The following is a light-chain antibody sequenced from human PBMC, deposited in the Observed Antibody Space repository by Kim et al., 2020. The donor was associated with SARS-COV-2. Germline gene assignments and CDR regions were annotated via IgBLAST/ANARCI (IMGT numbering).Light chain of an antibody. Sequence: VKLTCTLSSGHSSYAFAWHQQQPEKGPRYLMKLNSDGSHSKGDGIPDRFSGSSSGAERYLTISSLQSEDEADYYCQTWGTGIHWVFGGGTQLTVL. V-gene: IGLV4-69*01. J-gene: IGLJ3*02. CDR1: SGHSSYA. CDR3: QTWGTGIHWV. CDR2: LNSDGSH.